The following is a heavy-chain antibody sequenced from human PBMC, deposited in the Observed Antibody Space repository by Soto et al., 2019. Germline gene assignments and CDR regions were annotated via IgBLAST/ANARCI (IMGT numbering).Heavy chain of an antibody. CDR1: GDSNSSDY. CDR3: ARSTFRHAFDI. Sequence: SETLSLTCTASGDSNSSDYWNWMRQPPGKGLEWIGHIHDSGDTNHNPALGSRVNISLDTSKKKFSLNLTSVTAADTAVYFCARSTFRHAFDIWGQGTMVTVSS. D-gene: IGHD2-21*01. V-gene: IGHV4-59*01. J-gene: IGHJ3*02. CDR2: IHDSGDT.